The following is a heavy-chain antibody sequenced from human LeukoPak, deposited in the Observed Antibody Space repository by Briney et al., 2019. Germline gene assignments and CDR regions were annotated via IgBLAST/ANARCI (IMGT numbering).Heavy chain of an antibody. CDR1: GGSLNTYY. D-gene: IGHD2/OR15-2a*01. CDR2: ISYSGIT. V-gene: IGHV4-59*01. Sequence: SETLSLTCTVSGGSLNTYYWTWVRQPPGKGLEWIGYISYSGITDYNPSLKSRVTISVDTSKNQFSLRLGSVTAADTAVYYCARAGFPNWFDPWGQGILVAVSS. J-gene: IGHJ5*02. CDR3: ARAGFPNWFDP.